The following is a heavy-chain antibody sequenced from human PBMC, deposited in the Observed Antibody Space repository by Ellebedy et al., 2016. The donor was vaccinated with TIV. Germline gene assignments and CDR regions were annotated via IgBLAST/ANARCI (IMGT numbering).Heavy chain of an antibody. D-gene: IGHD3-10*01. CDR1: GFSLSTSGMR. V-gene: IGHV2-70*04. CDR3: ARIRPYYGSGSHYFDY. Sequence: SGPTLVKPTQTLTLTCTFSGFSLSTSGMRVSWIRQLPGKALEWLARIDWDDDKFYSTSLKTRLTISKDTSKNQVVLTMTNMDPVDTATYYCARIRPYYGSGSHYFDYWGQGTLVTVSS. CDR2: IDWDDDK. J-gene: IGHJ4*02.